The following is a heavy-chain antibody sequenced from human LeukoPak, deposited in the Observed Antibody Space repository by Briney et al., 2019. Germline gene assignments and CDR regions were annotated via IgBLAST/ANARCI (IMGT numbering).Heavy chain of an antibody. V-gene: IGHV4-59*01. CDR1: GGSFSGYY. CDR3: ARVLVDCTNGVCYSVFGY. J-gene: IGHJ4*02. D-gene: IGHD2-8*01. Sequence: SETLSLTCAVYGGSFSGYYWSWIRQPPGKGLEWIGYIYYSGSTNYNPSLKSRVTISVDTSKNQFSLKLSSVTAADTAVYYCARVLVDCTNGVCYSVFGYWGQGTLVTVSS. CDR2: IYYSGST.